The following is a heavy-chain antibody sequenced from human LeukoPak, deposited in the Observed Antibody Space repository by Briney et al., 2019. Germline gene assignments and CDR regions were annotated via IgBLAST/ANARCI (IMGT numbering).Heavy chain of an antibody. CDR1: GYTFSVYY. CDR3: ARDMIQGVMGY. CDR2: INANSGGT. J-gene: IGHJ4*02. D-gene: IGHD3-10*01. V-gene: IGHV1-2*02. Sequence: ASAKVSCKDSGYTFSVYYIQWVRQAPGEGLEWMGWINANSGGTHYAQQFQGTVTMTSDTSNSTVYMELSTLRSDDTAVYYCARDMIQGVMGYWGQGTLVTVSS.